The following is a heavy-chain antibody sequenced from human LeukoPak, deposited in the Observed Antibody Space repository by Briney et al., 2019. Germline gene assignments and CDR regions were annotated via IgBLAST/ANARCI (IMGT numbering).Heavy chain of an antibody. CDR2: IKNDGSRT. Sequence: GGSLRLSCAASGVTFSRYWMHWVRQAPGKGLVWDSRIKNDGSRTTYADAVKGRFTISRDNAKNTLYLQMNSLSADDTAVYYCVREPYCSGGSCYTSGFDCWGQGTLVTVSS. J-gene: IGHJ4*02. CDR3: VREPYCSGGSCYTSGFDC. CDR1: GVTFSRYW. D-gene: IGHD2-15*01. V-gene: IGHV3-74*01.